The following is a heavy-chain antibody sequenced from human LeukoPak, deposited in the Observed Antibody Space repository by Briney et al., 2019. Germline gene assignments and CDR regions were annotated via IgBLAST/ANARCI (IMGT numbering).Heavy chain of an antibody. CDR1: GFTFSSYG. D-gene: IGHD1-26*01. CDR3: AKDAASIVGAKGLDY. Sequence: PGGSLRLSCAASGFTFSSYGMHWVRQAPAKRLEWVAFIRYDGSNKYYADSVKGRFTISRDNSKNTLYLQMNSLRAEDKAVYYCAKDAASIVGAKGLDYWGQGTLVTASS. CDR2: IRYDGSNK. V-gene: IGHV3-30*02. J-gene: IGHJ4*02.